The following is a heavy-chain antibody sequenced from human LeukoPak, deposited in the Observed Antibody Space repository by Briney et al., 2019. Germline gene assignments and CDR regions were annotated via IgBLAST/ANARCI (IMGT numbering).Heavy chain of an antibody. CDR3: AKETVVVPADDWFGP. J-gene: IGHJ5*02. V-gene: IGHV4-59*01. D-gene: IGHD2-21*01. CDR1: GGSINGDY. Sequence: SETLSLTCSVSGGSINGDYWSWIRQTPGKGLEWIGYIHHSGRTSYNLSLKSRVTISVDTSKNQFSLRLASVTAADTAVYYCAKETVVVPADDWFGPWGQGTLVTVSS. CDR2: IHHSGRT.